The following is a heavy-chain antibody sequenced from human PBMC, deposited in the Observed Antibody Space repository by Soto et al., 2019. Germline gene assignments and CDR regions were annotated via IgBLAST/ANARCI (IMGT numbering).Heavy chain of an antibody. D-gene: IGHD3-10*01. J-gene: IGHJ6*02. CDR2: ISYDGSNK. Sequence: QVQLVESGGGVVQPGRSLRLSCAASGFTFSSYAMHWVRQASGKGLEGAAVISYDGSNKYYADAVKGRFTISRDNSKTPLSLLMDSLSPEATAVYDCAREGLDDRLGDYYGSGSYYNGYYYYGMDVWGLGTTVTVSS. V-gene: IGHV3-30-3*01. CDR3: AREGLDDRLGDYYGSGSYYNGYYYYGMDV. CDR1: GFTFSSYA.